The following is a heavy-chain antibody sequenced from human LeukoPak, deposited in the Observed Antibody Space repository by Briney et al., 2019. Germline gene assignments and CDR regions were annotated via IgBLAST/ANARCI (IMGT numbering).Heavy chain of an antibody. CDR3: ARSRYYYDSSVGFDP. J-gene: IGHJ5*02. Sequence: SETLSLTCTVSGGSISSSSSYWGWIRQPPGKGLEWIGSIYYSGSTYYNPSLKSRVTISVDTSKNQFSLKLSSVTAADTAVYYCARSRYYYDSSVGFDPWGQGTLVTVSS. CDR2: IYYSGST. D-gene: IGHD3-22*01. V-gene: IGHV4-39*07. CDR1: GGSISSSSSY.